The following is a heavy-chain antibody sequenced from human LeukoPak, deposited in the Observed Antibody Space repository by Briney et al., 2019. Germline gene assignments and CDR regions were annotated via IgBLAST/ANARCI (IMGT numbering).Heavy chain of an antibody. CDR3: ARDISGSYYFDY. V-gene: IGHV3-30*01. CDR2: ISYDGSNK. Sequence: GGSLRLSCAASGFTFSSYAMHWVRQAPGKGLEWVAVISYDGSNKYYADSAKGRFTISRDNSKNTLYLQMNSLRAEDTAVYYCARDISGSYYFDYWGQGTLVTVSS. J-gene: IGHJ4*02. CDR1: GFTFSSYA. D-gene: IGHD1-26*01.